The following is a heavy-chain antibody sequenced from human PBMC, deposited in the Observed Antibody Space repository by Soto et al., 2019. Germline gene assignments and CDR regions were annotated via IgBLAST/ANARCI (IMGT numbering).Heavy chain of an antibody. V-gene: IGHV1-46*01. CDR3: ARGDYTHYYGSGSPDY. CDR2: INPSGGST. D-gene: IGHD3-10*01. CDR1: GYTFTTYY. J-gene: IGHJ4*02. Sequence: ASVKVSCKASGYTFTTYYMHGVRQAPGQGLEWMGIINPSGGSTSYAQQFQGRVTMTTDTSTSTVYMELSSLRSEDTAVYYCARGDYTHYYGSGSPDYWGQGTLVTVSS.